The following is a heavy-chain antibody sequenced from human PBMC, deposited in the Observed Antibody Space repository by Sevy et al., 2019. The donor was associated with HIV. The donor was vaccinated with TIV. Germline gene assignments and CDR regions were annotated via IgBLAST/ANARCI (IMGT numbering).Heavy chain of an antibody. J-gene: IGHJ5*02. D-gene: IGHD2-15*01. CDR2: FDPQYGET. CDR3: TAVGLRYFSGSSSYQGDWFDP. V-gene: IGHV1-24*01. Sequence: ASVKVSCKVSGYTLTKLSIHWVRQAPGKGLEWMGDFDPQYGETIYAQKFQGRLTMTEDTSPDTAFMELSSLTPEDTAVYYCTAVGLRYFSGSSSYQGDWFDPWGLGTLVTVSS. CDR1: GYTLTKLS.